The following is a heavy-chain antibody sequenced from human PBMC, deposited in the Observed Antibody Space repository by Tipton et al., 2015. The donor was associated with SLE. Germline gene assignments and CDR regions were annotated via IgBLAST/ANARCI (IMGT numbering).Heavy chain of an antibody. Sequence: TLSLTCTVYGGSLSGYWWSWIRQSPGKGPEWIGEIYPTGRTDYNPSLMSRVTISVDTSQNQFSLKLSSVTAAATAVYYCARALMFQGFVAVWGQGTTVIVSS. D-gene: IGHD3-10*02. CDR2: IYPTGRT. J-gene: IGHJ6*02. CDR1: GGSLSGYW. V-gene: IGHV4-34*01. CDR3: ARALMFQGFVAV.